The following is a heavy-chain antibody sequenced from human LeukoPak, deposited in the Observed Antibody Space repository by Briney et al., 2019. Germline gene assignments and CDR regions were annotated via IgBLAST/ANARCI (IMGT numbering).Heavy chain of an antibody. V-gene: IGHV1-18*01. CDR2: ISAYSGNA. J-gene: IGHJ5*02. CDR3: ARDREGYQLQHSAWFDP. Sequence: EASVKVSCKASGFTFSTYGFTWVRQAPGQGLEWMGWISAYSGNADYAQKFQDRFTMTTGTSTNTAYMELRSLRSDDTAVYYCARDREGYQLQHSAWFDPWGQGTLVMVSS. D-gene: IGHD2-15*01. CDR1: GFTFSTYG.